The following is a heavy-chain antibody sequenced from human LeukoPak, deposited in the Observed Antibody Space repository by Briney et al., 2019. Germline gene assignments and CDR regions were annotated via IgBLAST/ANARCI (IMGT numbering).Heavy chain of an antibody. V-gene: IGHV3-48*01. CDR1: GFTFITYS. J-gene: IGHJ4*02. D-gene: IGHD4-17*01. CDR3: ARGVYGDYYFDY. Sequence: GGSLRLSCAASGFTFITYSMNWVRQAPGKRLEWVSYISSTSSTIYYADSVKGRFTISRDNAKNSLYLQMNSPRAEDTAVYYCARGVYGDYYFDYWGQGTLVTVSS. CDR2: ISSTSSTI.